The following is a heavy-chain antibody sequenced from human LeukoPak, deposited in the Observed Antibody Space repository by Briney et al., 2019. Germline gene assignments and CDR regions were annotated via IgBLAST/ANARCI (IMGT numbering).Heavy chain of an antibody. V-gene: IGHV3-7*01. CDR3: ARDRIMITFGGVIDYYFDY. Sequence: GSLRLSCAASGFNFGGFSMSWVRQAPGKGPERVTHMNEYGGDIFYVDSVKDRFTISRDNAKNSLYLQMNSLRAEDTAVYYCARDRIMITFGGVIDYYFDYWGQGTLVTVSS. J-gene: IGHJ4*02. CDR1: GFNFGGFS. CDR2: MNEYGGDI. D-gene: IGHD3-16*02.